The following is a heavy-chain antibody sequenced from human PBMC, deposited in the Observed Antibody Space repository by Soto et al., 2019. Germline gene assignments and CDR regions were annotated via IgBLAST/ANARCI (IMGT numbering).Heavy chain of an antibody. D-gene: IGHD1-26*01. CDR3: ARDSSGSGSYGY. J-gene: IGHJ4*02. CDR2: IIPIFGTA. Sequence: SVKVSCKASGYTFTSYGISWVRQAPGQGLEWMGGIIPIFGTANYAQKFQGRVTITADESTSTAYMELSSLRSEDTAVYYCARDSSGSGSYGYWGQGTLVTVSS. V-gene: IGHV1-69*13. CDR1: GYTFTSYG.